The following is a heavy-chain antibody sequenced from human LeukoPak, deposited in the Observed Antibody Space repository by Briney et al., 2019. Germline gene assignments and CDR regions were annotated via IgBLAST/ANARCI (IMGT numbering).Heavy chain of an antibody. CDR3: ARRLGSASSGYYYY. J-gene: IGHJ4*02. CDR1: DYSISSGYY. Sequence: SETLSLTCSVSDYSISSGYYWGWIRQPPGKGLEWIGSIYHNGVTFNNPSLRSRLSISLDTSKNQFSLRLSSVTAADTAVYYCARRLGSASSGYYYYWGQGTLVTVSS. V-gene: IGHV4-38-2*02. D-gene: IGHD3-22*01. CDR2: IYHNGVT.